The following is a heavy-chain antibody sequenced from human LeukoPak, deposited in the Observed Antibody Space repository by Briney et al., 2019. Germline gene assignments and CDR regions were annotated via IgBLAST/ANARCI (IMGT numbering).Heavy chain of an antibody. CDR3: ALRYNWNDVLLDH. CDR2: IIPILGIA. D-gene: IGHD1-20*01. CDR1: GGTFSSYT. V-gene: IGHV1-69*02. J-gene: IGHJ4*02. Sequence: SVKVSCKASGGTFSSYTISWVRQAPGQGLEWMGRIIPILGIANYAQKFQGRVTITADKSTSTAYMELSSLRSEDTAVYYCALRYNWNDVLLDHWGQGTLVTVSS.